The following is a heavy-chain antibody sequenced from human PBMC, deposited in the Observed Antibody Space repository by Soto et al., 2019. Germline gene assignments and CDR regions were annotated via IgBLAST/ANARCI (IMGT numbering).Heavy chain of an antibody. J-gene: IGHJ4*02. CDR2: INSDGSST. CDR1: GLPPRGTW. D-gene: IGHD3-10*01. Sequence: EVQLVESGGGLVQPGGSWSPPGGASGLPPRGTWWHWAGKPQGRGLVWVSNINSDGSSTNYVDSVKGRFTISRDNAKNTLYLQMNSLRADDTAVYYCATLFSSGSSLDYWGQGTLVTVSS. V-gene: IGHV3-74*01. CDR3: ATLFSSGSSLDY.